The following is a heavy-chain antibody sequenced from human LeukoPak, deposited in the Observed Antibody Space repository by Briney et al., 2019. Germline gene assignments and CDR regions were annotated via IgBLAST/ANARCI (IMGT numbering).Heavy chain of an antibody. CDR3: ARLVVVITSNWFDP. Sequence: GGSLRLSCAASGFTFSSYWMSWVRQAPGKGQEGVANIKQDGSEKYYVDSVKGRFTISRDNAKNSLYLQMNSLRAEDTGVYYCARLVVVITSNWFDPWGQGNLVTVSS. V-gene: IGHV3-7*01. CDR2: IKQDGSEK. D-gene: IGHD3-22*01. CDR1: GFTFSSYW. J-gene: IGHJ5*02.